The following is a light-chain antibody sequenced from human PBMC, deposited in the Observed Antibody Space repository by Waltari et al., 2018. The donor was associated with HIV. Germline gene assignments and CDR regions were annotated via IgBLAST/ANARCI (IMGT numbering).Light chain of an antibody. J-gene: IGLJ2*01. CDR1: RSNIGSNF. V-gene: IGLV1-47*01. CDR3: AVWDDSLTGHVV. Sequence: QSVLTQPPSASGTPGQRVTIPCSGSRSNIGSNFVSWYQQHPGMAPKLLIYRNNQRPSGVPDRFSGSKSGTSASLAISGLRSEDGADYYCAVWDDSLTGHVVFGGGTKLTVL. CDR2: RNN.